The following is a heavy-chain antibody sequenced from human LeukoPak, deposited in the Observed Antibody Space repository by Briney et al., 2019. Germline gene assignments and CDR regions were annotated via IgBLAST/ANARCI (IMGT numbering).Heavy chain of an antibody. CDR3: ARGVFDSSGYYPFDY. V-gene: IGHV4-61*02. D-gene: IGHD3-22*01. CDR2: IYTSGST. J-gene: IGHJ4*02. Sequence: SETLSLTCTVSGGSISSGSYYWSWIRQPAGKGLEWIGRIYTSGSTNYNPSLKSRVTISVDTSKNQFSLKLSSVTAADTAVYYCARGVFDSSGYYPFDYWGQGTLVTVSS. CDR1: GGSISSGSYY.